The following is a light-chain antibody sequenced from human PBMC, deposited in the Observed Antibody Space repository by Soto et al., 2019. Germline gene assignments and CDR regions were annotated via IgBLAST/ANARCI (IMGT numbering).Light chain of an antibody. Sequence: EIVLTQSPGTLSLSPGERATLSCRASQTVSTNSLAWYRRKPGQAPRLLIYGASNRATDIPRRFSGSGSGTDFPLTITRLEPEDFAVYYCHQYCNSPPTFGPGTRVEMK. V-gene: IGKV3-20*01. CDR3: HQYCNSPPT. CDR2: GAS. J-gene: IGKJ1*01. CDR1: QTVSTNS.